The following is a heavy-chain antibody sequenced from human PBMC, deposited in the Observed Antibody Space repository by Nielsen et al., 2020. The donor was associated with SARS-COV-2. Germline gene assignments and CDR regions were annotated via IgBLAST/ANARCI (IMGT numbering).Heavy chain of an antibody. J-gene: IGHJ6*03. D-gene: IGHD1-1*01. CDR3: ARGRCTSYNCAKLGGYMDV. CDR1: GFTFSDYY. V-gene: IGHV3-33*08. Sequence: GESLKISCAASGFTFSDYYMSWIRQAPGKGLEWVAVIWYDGSNKYHADSVKGRFTISRDNSKNTLFLQMNNLRAEDTAVYYCARGRCTSYNCAKLGGYMDVWGKGTTVTVSS. CDR2: IWYDGSNK.